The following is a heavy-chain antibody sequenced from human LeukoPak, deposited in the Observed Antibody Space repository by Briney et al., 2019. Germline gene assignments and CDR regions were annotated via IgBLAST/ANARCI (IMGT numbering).Heavy chain of an antibody. V-gene: IGHV3-66*01. D-gene: IGHD6-13*01. CDR3: ARDTPAAGSRYFDY. Sequence: TGGSLRLSCAASGFTFSNACMSWVRQAPGKGLEWVSVICSGDNTYYADSVKGRFTISRDNSKNTLFLQMNSLRAEDAAVYYCARDTPAAGSRYFDYWGRGTLVTVSS. CDR1: GFTFSNAC. CDR2: ICSGDNT. J-gene: IGHJ4*01.